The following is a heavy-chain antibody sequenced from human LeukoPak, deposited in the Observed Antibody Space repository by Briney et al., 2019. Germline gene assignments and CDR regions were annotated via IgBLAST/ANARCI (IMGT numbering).Heavy chain of an antibody. V-gene: IGHV3-21*06. Sequence: GGSLRLSCAASGFSFSTYGMIWVRQDPGEGLEWVSSVSGTSEYIYYADSVRGRFTISRDNAKNIVYLQMNSLRAEDTAVYYCARWYSSGWYSDYWGQGTLVTVSS. CDR1: GFSFSTYG. CDR3: ARWYSSGWYSDY. J-gene: IGHJ4*02. D-gene: IGHD6-19*01. CDR2: VSGTSEYI.